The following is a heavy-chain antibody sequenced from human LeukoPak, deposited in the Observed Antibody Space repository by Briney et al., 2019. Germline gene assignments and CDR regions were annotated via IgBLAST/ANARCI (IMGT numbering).Heavy chain of an antibody. Sequence: GGSLRLSCAAAAFTFGNYAMSWVRQAPGKGLEWVSAISGSGANIHYAGSVKGRFTISRDNSKNTLYLQMNSLRAEDTAVYFCAKDFTTGGSGSYLDTYFDYWGQGTLVTVSS. D-gene: IGHD3-10*01. V-gene: IGHV3-23*01. CDR3: AKDFTTGGSGSYLDTYFDY. CDR2: ISGSGANI. J-gene: IGHJ4*02. CDR1: AFTFGNYA.